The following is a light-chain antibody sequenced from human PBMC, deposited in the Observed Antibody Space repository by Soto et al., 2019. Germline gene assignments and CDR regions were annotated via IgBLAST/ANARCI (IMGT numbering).Light chain of an antibody. CDR2: DAS. CDR1: QSVSSY. J-gene: IGKJ3*01. V-gene: IGKV3-11*01. CDR3: QHRSNWPAVT. Sequence: EIVLTQSPATLSLSPGERATLSCRASQSVSSYLAWYQQKPGQAPRLLIYDASSRATGIPARFSGSGSGTDFTLTISSLEPEDFAVYYCQHRSNWPAVTFGPGTKVEIK.